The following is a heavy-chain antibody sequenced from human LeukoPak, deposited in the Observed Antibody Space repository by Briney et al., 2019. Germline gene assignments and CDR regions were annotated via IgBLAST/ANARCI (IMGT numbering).Heavy chain of an antibody. CDR3: VRSLGAGAGWSFDP. Sequence: SETLSLTCNVSGASISNYYWTWVRQHAGEGLEWIGRISISGSTAYNPSLQMRVTMSVDTSKTQFSLTLRSVTAADTAMYYCVRSLGAGAGWSFDPWGRGTLITVAS. J-gene: IGHJ2*01. CDR2: ISISGST. D-gene: IGHD1-26*01. CDR1: GASISNYY. V-gene: IGHV4-4*07.